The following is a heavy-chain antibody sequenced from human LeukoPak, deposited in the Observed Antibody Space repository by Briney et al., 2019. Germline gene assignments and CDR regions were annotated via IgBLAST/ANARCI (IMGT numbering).Heavy chain of an antibody. CDR1: GLTFSSYA. V-gene: IGHV3-21*01. CDR2: ISSTSSFI. D-gene: IGHD3-22*01. Sequence: GGSLRLSCAASGLTFSSYAMSWVRQAPGKGLEWVSSISSTSSFIYYADSVKGRFTISRDNAKNSLYLQMNSLRAEDMAVYYCARVWDDNSGDYDLRYFDYWGQGTLVTVSS. J-gene: IGHJ4*02. CDR3: ARVWDDNSGDYDLRYFDY.